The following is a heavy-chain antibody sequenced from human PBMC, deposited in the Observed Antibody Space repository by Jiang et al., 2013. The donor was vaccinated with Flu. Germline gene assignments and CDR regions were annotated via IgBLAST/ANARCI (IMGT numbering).Heavy chain of an antibody. D-gene: IGHD6-13*01. CDR3: ARIRTHGYSSSWYVLHYFDY. Sequence: EWLAHIFSNDEKSYSTSLKSRLTISKDTSKSQVVLTMTNMDPVDTATYYCARIRTHGYSSSWYVLHYFDYWGQGTLVTVSS. V-gene: IGHV2-26*01. J-gene: IGHJ4*02. CDR2: IFSNDEK.